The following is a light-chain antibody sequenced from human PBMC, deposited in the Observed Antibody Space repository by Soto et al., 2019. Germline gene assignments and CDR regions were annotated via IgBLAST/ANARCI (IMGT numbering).Light chain of an antibody. V-gene: IGKV1-39*01. CDR2: AAS. CDR1: QSISSY. Sequence: DIQMTQSPSSLSASVGDRVTITCRASQSISSYLNWYQQKPGKAPKFLIYAASSLQSGVPSRFSGSGSGTDFTLAISSLQPEDFETYYCQQSYSTPRTFCHGTKVEIK. CDR3: QQSYSTPRT. J-gene: IGKJ1*01.